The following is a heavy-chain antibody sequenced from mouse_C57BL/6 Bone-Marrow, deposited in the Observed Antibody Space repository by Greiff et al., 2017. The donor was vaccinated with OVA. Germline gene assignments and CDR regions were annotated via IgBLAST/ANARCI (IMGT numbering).Heavy chain of an antibody. J-gene: IGHJ1*03. CDR1: GYTFTSYW. CDR3: ARPPLRSNWYFDV. V-gene: IGHV1-64*01. Sequence: QVQLQQPGAELVKPGASVKLSCKASGYTFTSYWMHWVKQRPGQGLEWIGMIHPNSGSTNYNEKFKSKATLTVDKSSSTAYMQLSSLTSDDSAVYYCARPPLRSNWYFDVWGTGTTVTVSS. CDR2: IHPNSGST. D-gene: IGHD1-1*01.